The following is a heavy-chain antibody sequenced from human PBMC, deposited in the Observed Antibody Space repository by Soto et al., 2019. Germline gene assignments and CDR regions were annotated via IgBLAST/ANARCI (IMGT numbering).Heavy chain of an antibody. V-gene: IGHV3-11*01. J-gene: IGHJ3*02. CDR3: VREGRSSTSCNTGCAFDI. D-gene: IGHD2-2*02. CDR1: GFXSWDYD. Sequence: GGSLRLSCAASGFXSWDYDMSWIRQAPGEGLEWVSYISRSGNTMYYGDYVKGRFAISRDNAENSVFLQMISLRAEDTAVYYCVREGRSSTSCNTGCAFDIWGQGTMVTVSS. CDR2: ISRSGNTM.